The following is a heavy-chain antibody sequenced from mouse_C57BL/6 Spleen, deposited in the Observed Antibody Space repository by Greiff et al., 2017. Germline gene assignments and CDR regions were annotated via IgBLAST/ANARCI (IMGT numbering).Heavy chain of an antibody. CDR1: GFTFSDYY. CDR3: ARGRDYYGSSFEGFAY. CDR2: INYDGSST. J-gene: IGHJ3*01. D-gene: IGHD1-1*01. V-gene: IGHV5-16*01. Sequence: EVQLQESEGGLVQPGSSMKLSCTASGFTFSDYYMAWVRQVPEKGLEWVANINYDGSSTYYLDSLKSRFIISRDNAKNILYLQMSSLKSEDTATYYCARGRDYYGSSFEGFAYWGQGTLVTVSA.